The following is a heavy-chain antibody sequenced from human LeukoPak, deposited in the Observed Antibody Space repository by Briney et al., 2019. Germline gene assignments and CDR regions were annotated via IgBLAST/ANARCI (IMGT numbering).Heavy chain of an antibody. CDR3: ARVSGYDWYFDY. CDR2: ISSNGGST. D-gene: IGHD5-12*01. V-gene: IGHV3-64*01. CDR1: GFTFSSYA. Sequence: PGGSPRLSCAASGFTFSSYAMHWVRQAPGKGLEYVSAISSNGGSTYYANSVKGRFTISRDNSKNTLYLQMGSLRAEDMAVYYCARVSGYDWYFDYWGQGTLVTVSS. J-gene: IGHJ4*02.